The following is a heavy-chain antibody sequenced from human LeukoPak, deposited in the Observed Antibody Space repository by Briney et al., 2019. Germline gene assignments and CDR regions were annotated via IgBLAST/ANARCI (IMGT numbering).Heavy chain of an antibody. V-gene: IGHV4-39*01. D-gene: IGHD3-3*01. CDR3: ARRLTPYDFWSGYYHDAFDI. J-gene: IGHJ3*02. Sequence: SETLSLTCTVSGSSISSSSYYWGWIRQPPGKGLEWIGSIYYSGSTYYNPSLKSRVTISVDTSKNQFSLKLSSVTAADTAVYYCARRLTPYDFWSGYYHDAFDIWGQGTMVTVSS. CDR2: IYYSGST. CDR1: GSSISSSSYY.